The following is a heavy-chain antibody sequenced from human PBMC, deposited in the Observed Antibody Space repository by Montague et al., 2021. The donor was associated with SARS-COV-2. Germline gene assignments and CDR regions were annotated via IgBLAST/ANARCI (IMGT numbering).Heavy chain of an antibody. V-gene: IGHV4-39*01. CDR2: IYYSGST. D-gene: IGHD3-22*01. J-gene: IGHJ4*02. CDR1: GRSISSSSYY. Sequence: SETLSLTCTVSGRSISSSSYYWGWIRQPPGKGLERIGSIYYSGSTYYNPSLKSRVTISVDTSKNQFSLKLSSVTAADTAVYYCARHGKTRIAMIVVVIGYFDYWGQGTLVTVSS. CDR3: ARHGKTRIAMIVVVIGYFDY.